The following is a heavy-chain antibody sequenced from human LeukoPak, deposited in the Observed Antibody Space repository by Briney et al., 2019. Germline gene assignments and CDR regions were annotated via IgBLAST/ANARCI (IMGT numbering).Heavy chain of an antibody. CDR1: GGSFSGYY. J-gene: IGHJ4*02. V-gene: IGHV4-34*01. Sequence: PSETLSLTCAVYGGSFSGYYWSWIRQPPGKGLEWIGEINHSGSTNYNPSLKSRVTISLDTSKNQFSLKLTPVTTADTAVYYCATHTTSYGEDYWGQGALVTVSS. CDR2: INHSGST. D-gene: IGHD4/OR15-4a*01. CDR3: ATHTTSYGEDY.